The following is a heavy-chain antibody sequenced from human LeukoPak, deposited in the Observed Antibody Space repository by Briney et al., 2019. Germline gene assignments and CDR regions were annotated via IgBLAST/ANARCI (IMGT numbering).Heavy chain of an antibody. V-gene: IGHV3-23*01. J-gene: IGHJ4*02. D-gene: IGHD1-26*01. CDR1: GFTFSSYA. CDR3: ANRGRYYFDY. Sequence: GGSLRLSCAASGFTFSSYAMSWVRLAPGKGLEWVSSISANGVGTYYADSVKGRFTISRDVSKNTLYLQMNSLRPEDTAVYYCANRGRYYFDYWGQGTLVTVS. CDR2: ISANGVGT.